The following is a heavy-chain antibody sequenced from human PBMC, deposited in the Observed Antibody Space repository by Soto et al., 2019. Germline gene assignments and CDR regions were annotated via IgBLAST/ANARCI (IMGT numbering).Heavy chain of an antibody. CDR2: ISGSGGST. Sequence: HPGGSLRLSCAASGFTFSSYAMSWVRQAPGKGLEWVSAISGSGGSTYHADSVKGRFTISRDNSKNTLYLQMNSLRAEDTAVYYCAKVDSSGWYPVVPGYFDYWGQGTLVTVSS. D-gene: IGHD6-19*01. V-gene: IGHV3-23*01. CDR3: AKVDSSGWYPVVPGYFDY. CDR1: GFTFSSYA. J-gene: IGHJ4*02.